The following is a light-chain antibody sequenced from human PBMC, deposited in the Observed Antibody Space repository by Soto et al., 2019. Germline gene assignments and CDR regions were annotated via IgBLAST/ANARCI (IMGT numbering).Light chain of an antibody. J-gene: IGKJ4*01. CDR2: GAS. CDR3: QQYGSSPPLS. CDR1: QSVSSNY. Sequence: EIVLTQSPGTLSLSPGERVTLSCRASQSVSSNYLAWYQQKPGQAPRLLIYGASSRATGIPDRFSGSGSGTDFTLTISRLEPEDFAVYYCQQYGSSPPLSLGGGTQVDIK. V-gene: IGKV3-20*01.